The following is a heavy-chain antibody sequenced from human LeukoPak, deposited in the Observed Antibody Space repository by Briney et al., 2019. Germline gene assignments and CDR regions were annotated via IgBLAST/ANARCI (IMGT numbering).Heavy chain of an antibody. D-gene: IGHD3-3*01. J-gene: IGHJ6*03. V-gene: IGHV4-59*01. CDR3: ARGSFWRGYYYYYYYMDV. Sequence: SETLSLTCTVAGGSISSYYWSWIRQPPGKGLEWIGYIYYSGSTNYNPSLKSRVTISVDTSKNQFSLKLSSVTAADTAVYYCARGSFWRGYYYYYYYMDVWGKGTTVTVSS. CDR1: GGSISSYY. CDR2: IYYSGST.